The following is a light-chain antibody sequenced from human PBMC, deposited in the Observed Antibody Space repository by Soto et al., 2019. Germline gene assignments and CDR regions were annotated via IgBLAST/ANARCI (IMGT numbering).Light chain of an antibody. J-gene: IGLJ1*01. CDR3: CSYTTSSTLV. CDR1: SSDVGGYRY. CDR2: EVS. Sequence: QSALTQPASVSGSPGQSITISCTGTSSDVGGYRYVSWYQQHPGKAPKLLIYEVSNRPSGVSNRFSASKSGNTASLTISGLQAEDEADYYCCSYTTSSTLVFGTGTKLTVL. V-gene: IGLV2-14*01.